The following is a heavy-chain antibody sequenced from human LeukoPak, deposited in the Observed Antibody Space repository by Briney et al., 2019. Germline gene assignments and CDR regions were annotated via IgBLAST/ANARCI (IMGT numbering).Heavy chain of an antibody. CDR1: GDSISTYY. D-gene: IGHD4-17*01. CDR2: IFYSGST. J-gene: IGHJ4*02. V-gene: IGHV4-59*08. Sequence: PSETLSLTCTVSGDSISTYYWSWIRQPPGKGLEWIGYIFYSGSTKYNPSLKSRVTISVDTSKNQFSLRLSSVTAADTAVYYCARVPTVTFFDYWGQGTLVTVSS. CDR3: ARVPTVTFFDY.